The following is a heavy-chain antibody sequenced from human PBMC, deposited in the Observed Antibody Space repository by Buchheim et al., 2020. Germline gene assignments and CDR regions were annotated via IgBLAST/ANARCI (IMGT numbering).Heavy chain of an antibody. Sequence: QVQLVQSGAEVKKPGASVKGSCKASGYTFTSYDINWVRQATGQGLEWMGWLNPNSGNTGYAQKFQGRVTMTRNTSKSPAYMEMSSLRSEDTAVYYCARSLGYCSSTSCYNYYGMDVWGQGTT. CDR2: LNPNSGNT. CDR1: GYTFTSYD. V-gene: IGHV1-8*01. D-gene: IGHD2-2*01. CDR3: ARSLGYCSSTSCYNYYGMDV. J-gene: IGHJ6*02.